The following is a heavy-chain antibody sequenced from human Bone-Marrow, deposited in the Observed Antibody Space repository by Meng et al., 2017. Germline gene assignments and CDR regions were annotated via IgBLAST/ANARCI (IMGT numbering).Heavy chain of an antibody. D-gene: IGHD3-10*01. CDR1: GFTFSTAW. V-gene: IGHV3-15*01. Sequence: EVPLVESGGGLVKPGGSLRLSCAASGFTFSTAWMSWVRQAPGKGLEWVGRIKSKTDGGTTDYAAPVKGRFTISRDDSKNTLYLQMNSLKTEDTAVYYCTTDLPFYGSGRIDYWGQGTLVTVSS. CDR3: TTDLPFYGSGRIDY. CDR2: IKSKTDGGTT. J-gene: IGHJ4*02.